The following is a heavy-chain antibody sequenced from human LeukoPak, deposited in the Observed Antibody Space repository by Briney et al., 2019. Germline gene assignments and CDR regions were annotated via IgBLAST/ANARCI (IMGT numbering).Heavy chain of an antibody. CDR2: INHSGST. CDR3: ARGLLQGYYGSGSYLPPGERYYYYMDV. CDR1: GVSFSGYY. J-gene: IGHJ6*03. Sequence: SEPLSFTCAVYGVSFSGYYWSWIRQPPGKGLEWIGEINHSGSTNYNPSLKSRVTISVDTSKKQFSLKLSSVTAADTAVYYCARGLLQGYYGSGSYLPPGERYYYYMDVWGKGTTVTVSS. V-gene: IGHV4-34*01. D-gene: IGHD3-10*01.